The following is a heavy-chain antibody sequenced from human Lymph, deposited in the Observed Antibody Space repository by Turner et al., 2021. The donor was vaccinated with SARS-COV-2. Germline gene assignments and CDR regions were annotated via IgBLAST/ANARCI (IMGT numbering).Heavy chain of an antibody. J-gene: IGHJ6*02. V-gene: IGHV4-59*08. Sequence: QVQLQESGPGLVRPSETLSLTCTVSGGSISSTSWSWIRQSPGGGLEWIGYFYKIGSIDYNPTLRSRVTISFDTSKNQLSLNLISVTAADTAVYYCARHQGSTSGYDHGMNVWGQGTAVIVSS. CDR3: ARHQGSTSGYDHGMNV. D-gene: IGHD1-1*01. CDR2: FYKIGSI. CDR1: GGSISSTS.